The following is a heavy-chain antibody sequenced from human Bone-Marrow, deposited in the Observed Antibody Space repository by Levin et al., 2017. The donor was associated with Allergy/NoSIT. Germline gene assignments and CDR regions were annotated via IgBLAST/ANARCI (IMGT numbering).Heavy chain of an antibody. Sequence: PGGSLRLSCAASGFTFSSYAMRWVRQAPGKGLAWVSGVSGSTGNTYYADSVKGRFTISRDNSKNILYLQMNSLRAEDTAVYYCARADTRGYSHASGQIYYYYGLDVWGQGTTVTVSS. CDR3: ARADTRGYSHASGQIYYYYGLDV. J-gene: IGHJ6*02. CDR2: VSGSTGNT. CDR1: GFTFSSYA. D-gene: IGHD5-12*01. V-gene: IGHV3-23*01.